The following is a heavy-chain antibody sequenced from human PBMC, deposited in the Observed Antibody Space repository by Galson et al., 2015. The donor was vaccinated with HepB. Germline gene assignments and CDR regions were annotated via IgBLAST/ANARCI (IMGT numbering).Heavy chain of an antibody. J-gene: IGHJ4*02. D-gene: IGHD3-22*01. CDR3: ARGGRGSGYYLLDY. V-gene: IGHV3-48*01. CDR1: GFTFSSYS. CDR2: ISSSSSTI. Sequence: SLRLSCAASGFTFSSYSMNWVRQAPGKGLEWVSYISSSSSTIYYADSVKGRFTISRDNAKNSLFLQMNSLRAEDTAVYYCARGGRGSGYYLLDYWGQGTLVTVSS.